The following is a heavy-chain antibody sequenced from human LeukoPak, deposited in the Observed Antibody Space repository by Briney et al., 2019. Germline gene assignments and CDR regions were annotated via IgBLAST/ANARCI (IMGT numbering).Heavy chain of an antibody. CDR2: IGGYSLTV. V-gene: IGHV3-23*01. J-gene: IGHJ6*03. CDR1: GFTFSSYV. Sequence: PGGSLRLSCAASGFTFSSYVMSWVRQAPGKGLEWVSAIGGYSLTVYNAQSLKGRFTVSRDNSKNTLYLQVTDLGVDDTAVYYCAKGQMVRGVTTSYYMDAWGKGTRVTVSS. CDR3: AKGQMVRGVTTSYYMDA. D-gene: IGHD3-10*01.